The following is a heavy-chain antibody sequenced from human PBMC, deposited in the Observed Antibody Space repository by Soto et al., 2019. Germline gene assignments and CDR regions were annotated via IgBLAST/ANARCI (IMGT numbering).Heavy chain of an antibody. CDR3: ARNNYLKHCFDP. Sequence: QITLKESGPTLVKPTQTLTLTCTFSGFSLSSSGVGVGWIRQPPGKALEWLALIYWDDDKRYRASLKSRLTITKDPSKNPVVLTMTNMDPVDTGTYYCARNNYLKHCFDPWGQGTLVTVSS. V-gene: IGHV2-5*02. J-gene: IGHJ5*02. CDR2: IYWDDDK. CDR1: GFSLSSSGVG. D-gene: IGHD1-1*01.